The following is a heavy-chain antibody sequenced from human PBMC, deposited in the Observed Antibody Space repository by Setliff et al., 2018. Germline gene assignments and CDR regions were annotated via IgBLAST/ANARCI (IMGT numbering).Heavy chain of an antibody. D-gene: IGHD3-9*01. Sequence: PSETLSLTCTVSDDSISSRHYYWSWVRQPAGKGLEWLGQIYTSWSTNYNPSLKGRATMSVDTSKNQFSLKLNSVTAADTAVYYCARAPRYFDPTGSYFDYWGQGTLVTVSS. J-gene: IGHJ4*02. CDR2: IYTSWST. V-gene: IGHV4-61*09. CDR1: DDSISSRHYY. CDR3: ARAPRYFDPTGSYFDY.